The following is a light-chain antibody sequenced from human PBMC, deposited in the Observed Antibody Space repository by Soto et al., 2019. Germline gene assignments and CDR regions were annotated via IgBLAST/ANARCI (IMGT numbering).Light chain of an antibody. CDR1: QSITTW. J-gene: IGKJ5*01. CDR3: QQYENLPT. Sequence: DIQMTQSPSTVSAYVGDSVTITCRASQSITTWLAWYQQRPGKAPKLLIYDVSSLQSGVPSRFSGSGSGTEFTLTISSLQPDDFATYYCQQYENLPTFGQGTRLEIK. CDR2: DVS. V-gene: IGKV1-5*01.